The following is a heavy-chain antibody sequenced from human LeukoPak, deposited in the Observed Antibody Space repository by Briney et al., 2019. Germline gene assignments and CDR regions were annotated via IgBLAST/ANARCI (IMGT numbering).Heavy chain of an antibody. Sequence: GASVKVSCKASGYTFTSYGISWVRQAPGQGLEWMGWISAYNGNTNYAQKLQGRVTMTTDTSTSTAYMELRSLRSDDTAVYYCARDLRLVRGVINRPYYFDYWGQGTLVTVSS. V-gene: IGHV1-18*01. J-gene: IGHJ4*02. D-gene: IGHD3-10*01. CDR1: GYTFTSYG. CDR3: ARDLRLVRGVINRPYYFDY. CDR2: ISAYNGNT.